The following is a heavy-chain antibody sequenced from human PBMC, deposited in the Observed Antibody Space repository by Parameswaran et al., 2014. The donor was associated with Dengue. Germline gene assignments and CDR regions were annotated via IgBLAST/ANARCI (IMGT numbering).Heavy chain of an antibody. D-gene: IGHD1-7*01. J-gene: IGHJ4*02. Sequence: WIRQPPGKGLEWIGSIYYSGSTYYNPSLKSRVTISVDTSKNQFSLKLSSVTAADTAVYYCARDPFNYDYFDYWGQGTLVTVSS. CDR2: IYYSGST. V-gene: IGHV4-39*07. CDR3: ARDPFNYDYFDY.